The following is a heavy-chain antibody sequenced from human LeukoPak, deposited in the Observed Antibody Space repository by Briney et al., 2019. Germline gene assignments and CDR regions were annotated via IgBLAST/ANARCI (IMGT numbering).Heavy chain of an antibody. J-gene: IGHJ4*02. CDR1: SGSFSGYS. CDR2: INHSGST. V-gene: IGHV4-34*01. D-gene: IGHD6-19*01. CDR3: AREGALWLPPDY. Sequence: SETLSLTCAVYSGSFSGYSWSWIRQPPGKGLEWIGEINHSGSTNYNPSLKSRVTISLDTSRNRFSLRLISVTAADTAVYYCAREGALWLPPDYWGQGTLVTVSS.